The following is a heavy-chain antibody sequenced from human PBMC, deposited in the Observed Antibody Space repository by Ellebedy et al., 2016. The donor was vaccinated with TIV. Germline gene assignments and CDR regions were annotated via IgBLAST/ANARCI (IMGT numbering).Heavy chain of an antibody. Sequence: GGSLRLSXAASGFTFSQYAMHWVRHAPGKGLEWVAVMSYNGRSKYYAHSVQGRFAISRDNSRNSLFLQMNSLRGEDTAVYYCARLMEVATVVFYYGMDVWGQGTTVTVSS. V-gene: IGHV3-30*09. D-gene: IGHD2-8*01. CDR2: MSYNGRSK. CDR3: ARLMEVATVVFYYGMDV. J-gene: IGHJ6*02. CDR1: GFTFSQYA.